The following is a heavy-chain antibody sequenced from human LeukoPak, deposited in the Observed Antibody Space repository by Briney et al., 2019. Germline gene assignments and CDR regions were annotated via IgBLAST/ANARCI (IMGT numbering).Heavy chain of an antibody. D-gene: IGHD1-26*01. CDR2: IYYSGST. J-gene: IGHJ4*02. CDR1: GGSISSYY. CDR3: ARLRVSGSYLYYFDY. V-gene: IGHV4-59*08. Sequence: SSETLSLTCTVSGGSISSYYWSWIRQPPGKGLEWIGYIYYSGSTNYNPSLKSRVTISVDTSKNQFSLKLISVTAADTAVYYCARLRVSGSYLYYFDYWGQGTLVTVSS.